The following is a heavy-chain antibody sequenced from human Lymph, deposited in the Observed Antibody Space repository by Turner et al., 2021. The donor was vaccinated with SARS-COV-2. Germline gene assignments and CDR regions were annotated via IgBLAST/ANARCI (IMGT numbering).Heavy chain of an antibody. J-gene: IGHJ5*02. Sequence: EVQLVESGGGLVQTGGSLRLSCAASGFTVSSNYMTWVRQAPGKGLEWVSLIYPGGSTYYADSVKGRFTISRDNSKNTLYLQMNSLRAEDTAVYYCARVYGDYVPWGQGTLVTVSS. CDR3: ARVYGDYVP. D-gene: IGHD4-17*01. CDR2: IYPGGST. V-gene: IGHV3-66*01. CDR1: GFTVSSNY.